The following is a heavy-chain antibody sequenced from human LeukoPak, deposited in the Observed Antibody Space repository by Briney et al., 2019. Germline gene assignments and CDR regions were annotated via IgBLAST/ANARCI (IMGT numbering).Heavy chain of an antibody. J-gene: IGHJ6*03. Sequence: ASVKVSCKASGYTFTSYDINWVRQATGQGLEWMGWMNPNSGNTGYAQKFQGRVTMTRNTSISTAYMKLSSLRSEDTAVYYCARGKRHIFDYYYYYMDVWGKGTTVTVSS. CDR2: MNPNSGNT. CDR3: ARGKRHIFDYYYYYMDV. V-gene: IGHV1-8*01. CDR1: GYTFTSYD. D-gene: IGHD3-3*01.